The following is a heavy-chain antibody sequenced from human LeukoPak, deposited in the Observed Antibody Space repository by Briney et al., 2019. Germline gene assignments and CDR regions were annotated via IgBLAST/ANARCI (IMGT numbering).Heavy chain of an antibody. J-gene: IGHJ4*02. CDR1: GFTFSSYG. D-gene: IGHD6-19*01. Sequence: GSLRLSCAASGFTFSSYGMHWVRQPPGKGLEWIGEINHSGSTNYNPSLKSRVTISVDTSKNQFSLKLSSVTAADTAVYYCARGNGSGDPSRPYYFDYWGQGTLVTVSS. CDR3: ARGNGSGDPSRPYYFDY. V-gene: IGHV4-34*01. CDR2: INHSGST.